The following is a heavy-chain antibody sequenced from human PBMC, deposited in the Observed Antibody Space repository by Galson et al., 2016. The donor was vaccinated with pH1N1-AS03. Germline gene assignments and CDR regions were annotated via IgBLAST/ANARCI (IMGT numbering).Heavy chain of an antibody. V-gene: IGHV5-51*01. CDR1: GYRFSTYY. Sequence: QSGAEVKKPGESLNISCQGSGYRFSTYYIAWVRQMPGKGLEWMGIFHPGDSDTKYHPSFQGLVTMSAAKSTNTAYLHWSSLKASDTAIYYCARHLQCTRGTCYSSYFYALDVWGRGTAVTVS. CDR3: ARHLQCTRGTCYSSYFYALDV. CDR2: FHPGDSDT. D-gene: IGHD4-11*01. J-gene: IGHJ6*02.